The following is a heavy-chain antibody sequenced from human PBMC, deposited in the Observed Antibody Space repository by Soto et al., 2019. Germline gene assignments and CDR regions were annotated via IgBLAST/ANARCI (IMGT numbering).Heavy chain of an antibody. Sequence: GGSLRLSCAASGFTFSSYAMSWVRQAPGKGLEWVSAISGSGGSTYYADSVKGRFTISRDNSKNTLYLQMNSLRAEDTAVYYCAKTYYYGSGSYYNGPNYFDYWGQGTLVTVSS. CDR1: GFTFSSYA. CDR3: AKTYYYGSGSYYNGPNYFDY. D-gene: IGHD3-10*01. J-gene: IGHJ4*02. V-gene: IGHV3-23*01. CDR2: ISGSGGST.